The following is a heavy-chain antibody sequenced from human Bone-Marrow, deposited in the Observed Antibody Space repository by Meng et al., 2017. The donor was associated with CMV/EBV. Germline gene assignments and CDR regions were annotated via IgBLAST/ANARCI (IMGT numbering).Heavy chain of an antibody. CDR3: ARDRALERRGQPDY. V-gene: IGHV3-30*04. CDR1: GFTFSSYA. D-gene: IGHD1-1*01. CDR2: ISYDGSNK. Sequence: GGSLRLSCAASGFTFSSYAMHWVRQAPGKGLEWVAVISYDGSNKYYADSVKGRFTISRDNSKNTLYLQMNSLRAEDTAVYYCARDRALERRGQPDYWGQGTLVTVSS. J-gene: IGHJ4*02.